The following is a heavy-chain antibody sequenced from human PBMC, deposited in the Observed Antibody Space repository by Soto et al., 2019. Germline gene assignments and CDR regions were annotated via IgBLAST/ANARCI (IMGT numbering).Heavy chain of an antibody. CDR1: GLSFSSFH. D-gene: IGHD4-17*01. Sequence: EVQLVESGGGLLRPGESLRLSCAASGLSFSSFHMNWVRQAPGRGLEWFSYISSLGSTINYADSVRGRFSISRDNGKNTLYLQMNSLSDEDTAVYFCARDVSFGHYGETSTYYLDYWGQGTLVTVSS. CDR3: ARDVSFGHYGETSTYYLDY. J-gene: IGHJ4*02. CDR2: ISSLGSTI. V-gene: IGHV3-48*02.